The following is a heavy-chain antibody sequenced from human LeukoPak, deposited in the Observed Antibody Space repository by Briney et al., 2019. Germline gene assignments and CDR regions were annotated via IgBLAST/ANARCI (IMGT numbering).Heavy chain of an antibody. V-gene: IGHV3-11*01. CDR2: ISSSGSTI. CDR1: GFTFSTYV. Sequence: GGSLRLSCAASGFTFSTYVMSWVRQAPGKGLEWVSYISSSGSTIYYADSVKGRFTISRDNAKNSLYLQMNSLRAEDTAVYYCARGEGYCSSTSCYRGGDYWGQGTLVTVSS. D-gene: IGHD2-2*01. CDR3: ARGEGYCSSTSCYRGGDY. J-gene: IGHJ4*02.